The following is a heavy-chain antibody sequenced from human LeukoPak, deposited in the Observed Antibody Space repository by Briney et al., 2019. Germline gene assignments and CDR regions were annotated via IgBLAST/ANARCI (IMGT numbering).Heavy chain of an antibody. Sequence: GGSLRLSCAASGFTFGDYAMSWVRQAPGKGLEWVGFIRSKAYGGTTEYAASVKGRFTISRDDSKSIAYLQMNSLKTEDTAVYYCTRNRGSYDSSGYYYVIDYWGQGTLVTVSS. CDR1: GFTFGDYA. V-gene: IGHV3-49*04. J-gene: IGHJ4*02. CDR2: IRSKAYGGTT. D-gene: IGHD3-22*01. CDR3: TRNRGSYDSSGYYYVIDY.